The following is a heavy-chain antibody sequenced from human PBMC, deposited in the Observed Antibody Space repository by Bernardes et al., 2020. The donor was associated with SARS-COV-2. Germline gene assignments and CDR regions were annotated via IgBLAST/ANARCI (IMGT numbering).Heavy chain of an antibody. V-gene: IGHV3-23*01. CDR3: AKDPALVGFYYSIDV. CDR1: GFNFDYFA. D-gene: IGHD3-16*02. CDR2: VSGRGDRT. Sequence: GGSLRLSCAASGFNFDYFAMSWVRQAPGRGLEWVSSVSGRGDRTYYAASVKGRFTISRDNSKDTLYLQLNNLRAEDSATYYCAKDPALVGFYYSIDVWGQGTTVNVSS. J-gene: IGHJ6*02.